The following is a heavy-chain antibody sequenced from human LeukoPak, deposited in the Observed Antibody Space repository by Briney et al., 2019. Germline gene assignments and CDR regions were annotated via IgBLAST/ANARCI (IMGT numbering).Heavy chain of an antibody. Sequence: ASVKVSCKASGYTFTSYDINWVRQATGQGLEWMGWMNPNSGNTGYAQKFQGRVTMTRDTSTSTVYMELSSLRSEDTAVYYRARENGDWNRHDNLNYYYYMDVWGKGTTVTVSS. J-gene: IGHJ6*03. V-gene: IGHV1-8*02. CDR3: ARENGDWNRHDNLNYYYYMDV. D-gene: IGHD1-1*01. CDR2: MNPNSGNT. CDR1: GYTFTSYD.